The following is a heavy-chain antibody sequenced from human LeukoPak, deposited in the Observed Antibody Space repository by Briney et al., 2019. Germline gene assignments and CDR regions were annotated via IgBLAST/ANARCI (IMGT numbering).Heavy chain of an antibody. CDR2: ISYSGST. D-gene: IGHD3-22*01. V-gene: IGHV4-59*01. CDR3: ARAGDYYDSRGYYHSFDY. CDR1: GGSISSYY. Sequence: SETLSLTCTVSGGSISSYYWSWIRQPPGKGLEWIGFISYSGSTYYSPSLRSRVTISLDTSKSQFSLELTSVTAADTAVYYCARAGDYYDSRGYYHSFDYWGQGTLVSVSS. J-gene: IGHJ4*02.